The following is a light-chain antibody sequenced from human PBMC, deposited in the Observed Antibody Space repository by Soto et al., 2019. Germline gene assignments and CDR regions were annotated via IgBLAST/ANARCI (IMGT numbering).Light chain of an antibody. CDR2: EVN. V-gene: IGLV2-8*01. CDR1: SGDIGAYNY. Sequence: QSVLTQSPSASASPGQSGTISFTGSSGDIGAYNYVSWYQQHPGKAPKLIIYEVNKRPSGVPDRFSGSKSGITASLTVSGLQADDEADYYCGAHAGSNTWVFGGGTKVTVL. CDR3: GAHAGSNTWV. J-gene: IGLJ3*02.